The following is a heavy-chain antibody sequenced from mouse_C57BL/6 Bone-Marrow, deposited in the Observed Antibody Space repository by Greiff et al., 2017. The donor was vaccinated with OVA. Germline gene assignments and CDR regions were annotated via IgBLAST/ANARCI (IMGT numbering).Heavy chain of an antibody. D-gene: IGHD1-1*01. CDR2: IYPGSGST. V-gene: IGHV1-55*01. J-gene: IGHJ1*03. CDR1: GYTFTSYW. CDR3: ARGTTGVGYWYFDV. Sequence: VQLQQPGAELVKPGASVKMSCKASGYTFTSYWITWVKQRPGQGLEWIGDIYPGSGSTNYNEKFKSKATLTVDTSSSTAYMQLSSLTSEDSAVYYCARGTTGVGYWYFDVWGTGTTVTVSS.